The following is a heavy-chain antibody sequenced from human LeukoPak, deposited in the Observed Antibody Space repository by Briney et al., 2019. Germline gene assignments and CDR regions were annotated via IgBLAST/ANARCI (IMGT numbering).Heavy chain of an antibody. CDR3: ARDYSSSSFIGHFDY. CDR2: IYYSGST. V-gene: IGHV4-59*01. CDR1: GGSISSYY. J-gene: IGHJ4*02. Sequence: SETLSLTCTVSGGSISSYYWSWIRQPPGKGLEWIGYIYYSGSTNYNPSLKSRVTISVDTSKNQFSLKLSSVTAADTAVYYCARDYSSSSFIGHFDYWGQGTLVTVSS. D-gene: IGHD6-6*01.